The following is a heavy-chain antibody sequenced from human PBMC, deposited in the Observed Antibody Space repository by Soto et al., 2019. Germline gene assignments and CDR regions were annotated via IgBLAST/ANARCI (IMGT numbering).Heavy chain of an antibody. Sequence: EVLLVQSGGGLVQPGGSLRLSCAPSGLSGTSNYMAWVRQAPGKGLEWVSVIYSGRTTHHADSVKGRFTISRDSSRNTLYRQMSSLRVEDTALYYCARGYWVEGYGAGTYFDYWGQGNLVTVSS. CDR2: IYSGRTT. D-gene: IGHD2-15*01. V-gene: IGHV3-66*01. CDR1: GLSGTSNY. CDR3: ARGYWVEGYGAGTYFDY. J-gene: IGHJ4*02.